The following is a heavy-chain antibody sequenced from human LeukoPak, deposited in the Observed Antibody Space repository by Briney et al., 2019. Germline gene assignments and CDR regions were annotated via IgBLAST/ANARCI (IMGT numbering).Heavy chain of an antibody. V-gene: IGHV1-18*04. CDR2: ISAYNGNT. J-gene: IGHJ4*02. CDR3: ASGPGAYFDY. CDR1: GYTLTTYH. D-gene: IGHD2-8*02. Sequence: GASVKVSCRASGYTLTTYHISWVRQAPGQGLEWMGWISAYNGNTNYAQKLQGRVTLTMDTSTSTAYMELRSLRSDDTALYYCASGPGAYFDYWGLGTLATVSS.